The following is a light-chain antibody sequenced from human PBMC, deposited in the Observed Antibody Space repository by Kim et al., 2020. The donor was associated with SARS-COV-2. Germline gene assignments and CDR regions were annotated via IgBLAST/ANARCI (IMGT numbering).Light chain of an antibody. V-gene: IGLV3-1*01. J-gene: IGLJ2*01. CDR2: QVT. CDR3: QAWDSTTVV. CDR1: KLGDKC. Sequence: VSPGQTATITCSGDKLGDKCSYWDQQKPGQSPVLVIYQVTKRPSGIPERFSGSSSGNTATLTISGTQAMDEADYYCQAWDSTTVVFGGGTQLTVL.